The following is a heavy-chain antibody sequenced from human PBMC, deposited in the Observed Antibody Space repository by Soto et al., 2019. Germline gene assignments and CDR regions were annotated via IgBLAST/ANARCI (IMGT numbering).Heavy chain of an antibody. CDR2: MNPNSGDT. D-gene: IGHD2-21*01. V-gene: IGHV1-8*01. CDR1: GYAFRSYD. J-gene: IGHJ4*02. CDR3: ARSLGGGNVNFDS. Sequence: QVQLVQSGAEVKEPGASVKVSCKASGYAFRSYDMNWVRQATGQGLEWMGWMNPNSGDTGYVDKFQGRVTMTRDTCMTTAYMELSSLTSEDTAVYYCARSLGGGNVNFDSWGQGTLVTVSS.